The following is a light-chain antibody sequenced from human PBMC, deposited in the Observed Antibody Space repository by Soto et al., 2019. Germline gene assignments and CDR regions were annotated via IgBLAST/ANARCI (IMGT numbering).Light chain of an antibody. J-gene: IGKJ1*01. Sequence: DIQMTQSPSSLSASVGDRVTITCRASQSISSYLNWYQQKPGKAPKLLIYAASSLQSGVPSRFSGSGSGTDFTLTISSLQPEEFATYYWQQSYSTLPWTFGQGTKVEIK. CDR2: AAS. V-gene: IGKV1-39*01. CDR1: QSISSY. CDR3: QQSYSTLPWT.